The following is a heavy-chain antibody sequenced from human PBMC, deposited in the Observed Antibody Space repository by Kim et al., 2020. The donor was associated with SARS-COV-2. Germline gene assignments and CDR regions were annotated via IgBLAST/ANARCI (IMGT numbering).Heavy chain of an antibody. CDR2: IIPIFGTA. J-gene: IGHJ6*02. CDR1: GGTFSSYA. V-gene: IGHV1-69*13. CDR3: ARAGCSGGSCVRYYYGMDV. Sequence: SVKVSCKASGGTFSSYAISWVRQAPGQGLEWMGGIIPIFGTANYAQKFQGRVTITADESTSTAYMELSSLRSEDTAVYYCARAGCSGGSCVRYYYGMDVWGQGTTVTVSS. D-gene: IGHD2-15*01.